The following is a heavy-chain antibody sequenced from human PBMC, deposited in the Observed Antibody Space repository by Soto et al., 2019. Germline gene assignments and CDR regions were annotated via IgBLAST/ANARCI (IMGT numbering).Heavy chain of an antibody. CDR1: GYTFTNYG. CDR2: ISAYNGNT. CDR3: ARDGVSSTEYTWNYGTYFDY. Sequence: GASVKVSCKASGYTFTNYGFSWVRQAPGQGLEWPGWISAYNGNTKYADNLQGRVTMTTDTSTNTAYMELGSLTSDDTAMYYCARDGVSSTEYTWNYGTYFDYWGQGALVTVSS. D-gene: IGHD1-7*01. V-gene: IGHV1-18*01. J-gene: IGHJ4*02.